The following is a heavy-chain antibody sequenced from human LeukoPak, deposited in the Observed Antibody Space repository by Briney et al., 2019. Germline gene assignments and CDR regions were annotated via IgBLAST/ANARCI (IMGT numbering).Heavy chain of an antibody. CDR3: ARKRWLQPFDY. V-gene: IGHV4-39*02. CDR1: GDSISSSNYY. Sequence: SETLSLTCTVSGDSISSSNYYWDWIRQPPGKGLEWIGRIYYSGTTYYSPSLKSRVTISVDTSKNHFSLKLSSVTAADTAVYYCARKRWLQPFDYWGQGTPVTVSS. CDR2: IYYSGTT. D-gene: IGHD5-24*01. J-gene: IGHJ4*02.